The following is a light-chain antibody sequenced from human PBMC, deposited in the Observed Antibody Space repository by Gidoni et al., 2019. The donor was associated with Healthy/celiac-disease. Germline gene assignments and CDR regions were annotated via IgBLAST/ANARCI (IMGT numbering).Light chain of an antibody. Sequence: QPALTQPASVSGSPGQSITTSCTGTSSDVGGYNCVSWYQQHPGKAPKRMIYEVSNRPSGVSNRFSGSKSGNTASLTISGLQAEDEADYYCSSYTSSSTLVVFGGGTKLTVL. CDR3: SSYTSSSTLVV. CDR2: EVS. CDR1: SSDVGGYNC. J-gene: IGLJ2*01. V-gene: IGLV2-14*01.